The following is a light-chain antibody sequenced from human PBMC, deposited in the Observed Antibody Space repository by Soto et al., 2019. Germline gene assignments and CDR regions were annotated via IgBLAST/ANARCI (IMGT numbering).Light chain of an antibody. Sequence: QSVLTQPASVSGSPGQSITISCTGTSRDIGSYNLVSWYQQHPGKAPKLMIYEGNKRPSGVSNRFSVSKSGNTASLTISGLQAEDEGDYFCCSYAGSSAVVFGSGTKVTVL. CDR3: CSYAGSSAVV. CDR2: EGN. V-gene: IGLV2-23*03. J-gene: IGLJ1*01. CDR1: SRDIGSYNL.